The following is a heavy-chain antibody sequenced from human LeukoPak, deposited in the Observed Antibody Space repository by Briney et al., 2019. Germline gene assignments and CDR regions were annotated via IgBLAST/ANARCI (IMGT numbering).Heavy chain of an antibody. Sequence: PSETLSLTCTVSGGSISSYYWSWIRQPPGKGLEWIGYIYYSGSTNYNPSLKSRVTISVDTSKNQFSLKLSSVTAADPAVYYCAGTYYDFWSGYYYYFDYWGQGTLVTVSS. CDR2: IYYSGST. J-gene: IGHJ4*02. D-gene: IGHD3-3*01. CDR1: GGSISSYY. CDR3: AGTYYDFWSGYYYYFDY. V-gene: IGHV4-59*08.